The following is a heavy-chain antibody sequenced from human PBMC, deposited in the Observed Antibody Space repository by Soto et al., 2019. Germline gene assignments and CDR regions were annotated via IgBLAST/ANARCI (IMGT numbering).Heavy chain of an antibody. CDR2: ISYDGRNK. CDR3: AIDRGVVVTTRFFDY. V-gene: IGHV3-30*03. CDR1: GFTFSSYG. D-gene: IGHD4-17*01. J-gene: IGHJ4*02. Sequence: QVQLVESGGGVVQPGRSLRLSCAASGFTFSSYGMHWVRQAPGKGLEWVAVISYDGRNKNYADSVKGRFTISRDNSKNTLYLQMNSLRAEDTAVYYCAIDRGVVVTTRFFDYWGQGTLVTVSS.